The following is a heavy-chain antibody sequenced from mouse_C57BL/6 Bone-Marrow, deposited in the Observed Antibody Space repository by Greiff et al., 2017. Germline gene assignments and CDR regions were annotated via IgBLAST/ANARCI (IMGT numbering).Heavy chain of an antibody. CDR1: GFSITSYG. CDR3: ARNGDYEDYDPWYFDV. D-gene: IGHD2-4*01. CDR2: IWRGGSS. V-gene: IGHV2-2*01. Sequence: QVQLKQSGPGLVQPSQSLSITCTVSGFSITSYGVHWVRQSPGKGLEWMGVIWRGGSSDYNAAFISRLSISKDNSKSQVFFKMSSLQADDTAIYYCARNGDYEDYDPWYFDVWGTGTTVTVSS. J-gene: IGHJ1*03.